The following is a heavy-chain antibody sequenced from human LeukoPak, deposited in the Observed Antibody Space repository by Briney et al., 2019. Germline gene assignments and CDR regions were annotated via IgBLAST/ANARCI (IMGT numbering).Heavy chain of an antibody. CDR3: ARAWGSGPSRYFDY. V-gene: IGHV1-46*01. CDR1: GGTFTSCY. D-gene: IGHD7-27*01. J-gene: IGHJ4*02. CDR2: INPSGGST. Sequence: ASVKVSCKASGGTFTSCYMHWVRQAPGQGLEWMGIINPSGGSTSYAQKFQGRVTMTRDMSTSTVYMELSSLRSEDTAVYYCARAWGSGPSRYFDYWGQGTPVSVSS.